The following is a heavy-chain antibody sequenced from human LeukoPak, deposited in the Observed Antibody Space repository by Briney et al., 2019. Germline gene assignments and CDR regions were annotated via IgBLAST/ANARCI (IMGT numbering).Heavy chain of an antibody. CDR2: IYSSGST. D-gene: IGHD3-22*01. J-gene: IGHJ4*02. CDR1: GASISSYY. CDR3: AASYYYYSSGPRPYYFDF. V-gene: IGHV4-59*08. Sequence: SETLSLTCTVSGASISSYYWSWIRQPPGKGLEWIGYIYSSGSTNYNPSLKSRVTISVDTSKNQFSLKLSSVTAADTAVYYCAASYYYYSSGPRPYYFDFWGQGTLVTVSS.